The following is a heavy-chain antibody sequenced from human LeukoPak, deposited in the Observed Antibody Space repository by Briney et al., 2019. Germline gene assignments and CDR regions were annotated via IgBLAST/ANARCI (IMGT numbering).Heavy chain of an antibody. D-gene: IGHD3-10*01. CDR3: ARANYYGSGKKDLDY. V-gene: IGHV1-8*01. J-gene: IGHJ4*02. Sequence: GASVNVSRKASGYTFTTYDINWVRQATGQGLEWMGWMNPNSGNAGYEQKFQGRVTMTRNTSMSTAYMELSSLRSEDAAVYYCARANYYGSGKKDLDYWGQGTLVTVSS. CDR2: MNPNSGNA. CDR1: GYTFTTYD.